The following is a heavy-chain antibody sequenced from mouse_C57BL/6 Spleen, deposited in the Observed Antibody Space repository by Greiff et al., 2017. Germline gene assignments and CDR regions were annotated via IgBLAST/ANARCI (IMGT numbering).Heavy chain of an antibody. CDR3: ARSSTTGYFDY. CDR1: GFTFSSYG. D-gene: IGHD3-1*01. CDR2: ISSGGSYT. J-gene: IGHJ2*01. Sequence: EVQLVESGGDLVKPGGSLKLSCAASGFTFSSYGMSWVRQTPDKMLEWVATISSGGSYTYYPDSVKGRFTISRDNAKNTLYLQMSSLKSEDTAMYYCARSSTTGYFDYWGQGTTLTVSS. V-gene: IGHV5-6*01.